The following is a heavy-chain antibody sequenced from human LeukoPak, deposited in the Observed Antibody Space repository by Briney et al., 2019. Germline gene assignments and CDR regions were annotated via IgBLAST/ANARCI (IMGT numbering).Heavy chain of an antibody. D-gene: IGHD3-3*02. J-gene: IGHJ4*02. CDR2: ISWNSGSI. CDR1: GFTFDDYA. CDR3: ARDGGILP. V-gene: IGHV3-9*01. Sequence: GGSLRLSCAASGFTFDDYAMHWVRQAPGKGLEWVSGISWNSGSIGYADSVKGRFTISRDNAKNSLYLQMNSLRAEDTAVYYCARDGGILPWGQGTLVTVSS.